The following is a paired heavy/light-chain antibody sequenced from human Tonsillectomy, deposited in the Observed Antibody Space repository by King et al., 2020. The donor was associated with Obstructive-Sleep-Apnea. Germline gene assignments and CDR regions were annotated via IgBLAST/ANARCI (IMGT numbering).Light chain of an antibody. CDR1: SSNIGNKA. V-gene: IGLV1-36*01. J-gene: IGLJ3*02. CDR2: YDD. CDR3: AAWDDSLNAWV. Sequence: QSVLTQPPSVSEAPRQRVTISCSGSSSNIGNKAVNWYQQLPGKAPKLLIFYDDLLPSGVSDRFSGSKSGTSASLAISGLQSEDEADYYCAAWDDSLNAWVFGGGTKLTVL.
Heavy chain of an antibody. CDR1: GFTFGDYD. D-gene: IGHD1-1*01. J-gene: IGHJ3*02. CDR3: TRVWGWNPAHHLGHDAFDI. CDR2: IRSKAYGGKI. V-gene: IGHV3-49*03. Sequence: QLVESGGGLIQPGRSLRLSCTASGFTFGDYDMSWFRQAPGKGLEWVGFIRSKAYGGKIAYAASVKGRFTISRDDSKSMAYLQMNSLKNEDTAVYYCTRVWGWNPAHHLGHDAFDIWGQGTMVTVSS.